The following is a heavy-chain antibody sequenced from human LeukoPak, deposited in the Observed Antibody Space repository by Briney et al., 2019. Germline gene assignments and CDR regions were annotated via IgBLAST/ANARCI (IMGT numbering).Heavy chain of an antibody. CDR2: ISSSSSYI. Sequence: GGSLRLSCAASGFTFSSYSMNWVRQAPGKGLEWVSSISSSSSYIYYADSVKGRFTISRDNAKNSLYLQMNSLRAEDTAVYYCARWGYCSGGSCSPLWYYYYYMDVWGKGTTVTISS. J-gene: IGHJ6*03. D-gene: IGHD2-15*01. V-gene: IGHV3-21*01. CDR3: ARWGYCSGGSCSPLWYYYYYMDV. CDR1: GFTFSSYS.